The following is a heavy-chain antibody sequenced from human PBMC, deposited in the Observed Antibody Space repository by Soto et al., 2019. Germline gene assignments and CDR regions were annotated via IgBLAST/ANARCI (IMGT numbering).Heavy chain of an antibody. J-gene: IGHJ3*02. CDR3: ARVLDVVVPAAALAFDI. CDR2: IIPIFGTA. CDR1: GCTFSSYA. V-gene: IGHV1-69*13. Sequence: SVKGSCKASGCTFSSYAISWVRQAPGQGLEWMGGIIPIFGTANYAQKFQGRVTITADESTSTAYMELSSLRSEDTAVYYCARVLDVVVPAAALAFDIWGQGNTVTV. D-gene: IGHD2-2*01.